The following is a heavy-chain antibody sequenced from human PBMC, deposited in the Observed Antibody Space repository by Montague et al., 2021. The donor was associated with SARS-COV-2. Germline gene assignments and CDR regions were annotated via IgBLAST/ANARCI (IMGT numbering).Heavy chain of an antibody. Sequence: PALVKPTQTLTLTCTFSGFSLNTSGICASWIRQPPGKALEWLALXDWDEDQYYSTSLKTRLTISKDTSKNQVVLTMTNMDPIDTATYYCARSYGDYRDSYFDYWGQGTLVTVSS. CDR2: XDWDEDQ. CDR1: GFSLNTSGIC. J-gene: IGHJ4*02. D-gene: IGHD4-17*01. CDR3: ARSYGDYRDSYFDY. V-gene: IGHV2-70*01.